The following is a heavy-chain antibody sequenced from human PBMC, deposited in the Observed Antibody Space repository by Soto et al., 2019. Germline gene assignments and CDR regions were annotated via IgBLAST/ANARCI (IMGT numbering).Heavy chain of an antibody. J-gene: IGHJ6*02. D-gene: IGHD2-2*01. V-gene: IGHV3-30*01. CDR2: ISFDGSNK. Sequence: QVQLVESGGGVVQPGRSLRLSCEASGLTFSTYGMHWVRQAPGKGLEWVAVISFDGSNKYYADSVKGRFTISRDNSKNTLYLQMNSPRVDDTAVYFCASDPLYCTSTACRMNGMHVWGQGTTVTVSS. CDR1: GLTFSTYG. CDR3: ASDPLYCTSTACRMNGMHV.